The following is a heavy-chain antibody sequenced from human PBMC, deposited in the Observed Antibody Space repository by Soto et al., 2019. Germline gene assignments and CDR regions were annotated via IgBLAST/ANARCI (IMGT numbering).Heavy chain of an antibody. Sequence: SVKVAVKTSRFSFTRAAVQWVRQARGQRLEWIGWIAVGSGYTNYAQRFQDRVTLTRDMSTATTYMELSRLTSEDTAIYYCAADATAWQQMVPSDYWGQGTLVTVSS. V-gene: IGHV1-58*01. CDR3: AADATAWQQMVPSDY. D-gene: IGHD2-8*01. CDR1: RFSFTRAA. J-gene: IGHJ4*02. CDR2: IAVGSGYT.